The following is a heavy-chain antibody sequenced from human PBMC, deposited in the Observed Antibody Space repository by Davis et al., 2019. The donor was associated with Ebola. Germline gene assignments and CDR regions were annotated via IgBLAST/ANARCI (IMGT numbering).Heavy chain of an antibody. CDR1: GFTFSDYY. CDR2: IKQDGSEK. D-gene: IGHD3-10*01. CDR3: ARDDYYGSGSKGMNFDY. J-gene: IGHJ4*02. Sequence: GGSLRLSCAASGFTFSDYYMSWVRQAPGKGLEWVANIKQDGSEKYYVDSVKGRFTISRDNAKNSLYLQMNSLRAEDTAVYYCARDDYYGSGSKGMNFDYWGQGTLVTVSS. V-gene: IGHV3-7*03.